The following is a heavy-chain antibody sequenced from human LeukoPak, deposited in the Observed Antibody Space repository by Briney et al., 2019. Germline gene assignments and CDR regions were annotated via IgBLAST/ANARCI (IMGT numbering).Heavy chain of an antibody. D-gene: IGHD2/OR15-2a*01. V-gene: IGHV4-39*01. CDR2: IYYSGTT. CDR3: ARRLSTRSYYLDD. CDR1: GGSIISSSDY. Sequence: PSETLSLTCTVSGGSIISSSDYWGWIRQPPGKGLEWIGDIYYSGTTNYNPSLKSRVTMSVDTSKNQFSLKLNSATAADTAVYYCARRLSTRSYYLDDWGQGTLVTVSS. J-gene: IGHJ4*02.